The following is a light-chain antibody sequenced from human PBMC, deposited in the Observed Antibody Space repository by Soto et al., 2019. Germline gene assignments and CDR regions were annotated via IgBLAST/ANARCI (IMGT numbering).Light chain of an antibody. CDR1: QSVSSNY. V-gene: IGKV3-20*01. Sequence: EIWVTQSPGTLSLSPGERGTLSCMASQSVSSNYLAWYQQKPGQAPRLLIYSAFSRATGIPDRFSGSGSGTDLTLTISRLEPEDFGVYCCQYCGSSPWTFGQGTNVEIK. J-gene: IGKJ1*01. CDR3: QYCGSSPWT. CDR2: SAF.